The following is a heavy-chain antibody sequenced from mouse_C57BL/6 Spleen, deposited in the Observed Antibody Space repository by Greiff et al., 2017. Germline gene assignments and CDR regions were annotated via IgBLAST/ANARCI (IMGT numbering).Heavy chain of an antibody. CDR2: IHPNSGSS. J-gene: IGHJ3*01. Sequence: QVQLQQPGAELVKPGASVKLSCKASGYTFTSYWMHWVKQRPGQGLEWIGMIHPNSGSSNYNEKFKSKATLTVDKSSSTAYMQLSSLTSEESAVYYCARGYYCGFAYWGQGTLVTVSA. D-gene: IGHD1-1*01. V-gene: IGHV1-64*01. CDR3: ARGYYCGFAY. CDR1: GYTFTSYW.